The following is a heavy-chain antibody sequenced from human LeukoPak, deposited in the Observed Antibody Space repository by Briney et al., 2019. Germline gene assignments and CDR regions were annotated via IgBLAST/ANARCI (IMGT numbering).Heavy chain of an antibody. Sequence: GGSLRLSCAASGFAFSSYWMHWVRQGPGKGLVWVSRINNEGTNINYADSVKGRFTISRDNAKNTLYLQMNSLRAEDTAVYYCARTDWYHNDQWGQGTLVTVSS. CDR2: INNEGTNI. CDR3: ARTDWYHNDQ. J-gene: IGHJ4*02. V-gene: IGHV3-74*01. CDR1: GFAFSSYW. D-gene: IGHD2-21*01.